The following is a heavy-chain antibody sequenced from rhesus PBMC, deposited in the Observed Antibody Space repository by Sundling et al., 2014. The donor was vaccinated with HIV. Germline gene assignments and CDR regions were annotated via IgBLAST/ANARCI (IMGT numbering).Heavy chain of an antibody. V-gene: IGHV4-106*01. CDR1: GGSISDSYR. J-gene: IGHJ4*01. CDR3: ARDTTMIVVFTVLAYFDY. D-gene: IGHD3-28*01. CDR2: IYGSDGNT. Sequence: QVQLQESGPGLVKPSETLSLTCAVSGGSISDSYRWSWIRQPPGKGLEWIGYIYGSDGNTEYNPSLKSRVTISKDTSKNHFSLKLTSVTAADTAIYYCARDTTMIVVFTVLAYFDYWGQGVLVTVSS.